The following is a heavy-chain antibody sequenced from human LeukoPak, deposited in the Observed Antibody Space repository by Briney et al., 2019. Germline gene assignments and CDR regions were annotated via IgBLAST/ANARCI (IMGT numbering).Heavy chain of an antibody. CDR2: INQDGSEK. Sequence: GGSLRLSCAASGSTLSSYWMNWVRQAPGKGLEWMANINQDGSEKYHVDSVKGRFTISRDNAKNSLYLQMNSLRAEDTAVYYCASLTVTGGSLSDYWGQGTLVTVSS. CDR1: GSTLSSYW. V-gene: IGHV3-7*02. CDR3: ASLTVTGGSLSDY. J-gene: IGHJ4*02. D-gene: IGHD2-15*01.